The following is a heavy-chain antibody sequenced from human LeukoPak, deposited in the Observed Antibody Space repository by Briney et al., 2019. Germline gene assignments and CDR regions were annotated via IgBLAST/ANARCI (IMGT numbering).Heavy chain of an antibody. J-gene: IGHJ4*02. CDR3: ARHARNKYYFDY. D-gene: IGHD2/OR15-2a*01. Sequence: SETLSLTCTVSGGSISSGGYYWSWIRQHPGKGLEWIGYIYYSGSTNYNPSLKSRVTISVDTSKNQFSLKLSSVTAADTAVYYCARHARNKYYFDYWGQGTLVTVSS. V-gene: IGHV4-61*08. CDR1: GGSISSGGYY. CDR2: IYYSGST.